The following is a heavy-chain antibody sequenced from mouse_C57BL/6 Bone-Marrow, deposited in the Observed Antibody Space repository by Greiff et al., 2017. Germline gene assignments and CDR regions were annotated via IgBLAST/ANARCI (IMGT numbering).Heavy chain of an antibody. V-gene: IGHV1-82*01. CDR3: ARNPFDV. J-gene: IGHJ1*03. CDR1: GYAFSSSW. Sequence: VQVVESGPELVKPGASVKISCKASGYAFSSSWMNWVKQRPGKGLEWIGRIYPGDGDTNYNGKFKGKATLTADKSSSTAYMQLSSLTSEDSAVYFCARNPFDVWGTGTTVTVSS. CDR2: IYPGDGDT.